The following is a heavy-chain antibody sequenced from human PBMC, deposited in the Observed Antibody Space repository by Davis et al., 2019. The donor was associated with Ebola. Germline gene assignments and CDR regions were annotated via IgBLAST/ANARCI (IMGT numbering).Heavy chain of an antibody. D-gene: IGHD3-10*01. J-gene: IGHJ5*02. CDR1: GFTFGNYV. Sequence: GGSLRLSCAASGFTFGNYVMSWVRQVPGKGLEWVSGISASGGTTYDAASVKGRLTISRDNSNSTLFLQMNSLRAEDTAVYYCAKQLFWFGEETTWGQGTLVTVSS. V-gene: IGHV3-23*01. CDR2: ISASGGTT. CDR3: AKQLFWFGEETT.